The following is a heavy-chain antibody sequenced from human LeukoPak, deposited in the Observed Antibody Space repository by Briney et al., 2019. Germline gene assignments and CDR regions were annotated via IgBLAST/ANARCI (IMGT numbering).Heavy chain of an antibody. CDR2: ISGSGGST. J-gene: IGHJ5*02. D-gene: IGHD3-3*01. Sequence: GGSLRLSCAASGFTFSSYWMHWVRQAPGKGLEWVSAISGSGGSTYYADSVKGRFTISRDNSKNTLYLQMNSLRAEDTAVYYCAKVRSGYLNWFDPWGQGTLVTVSS. V-gene: IGHV3-23*01. CDR3: AKVRSGYLNWFDP. CDR1: GFTFSSYW.